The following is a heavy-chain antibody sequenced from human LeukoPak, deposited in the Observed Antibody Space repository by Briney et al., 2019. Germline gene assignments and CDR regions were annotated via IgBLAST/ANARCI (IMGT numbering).Heavy chain of an antibody. CDR1: GGSISEYY. D-gene: IGHD3-10*01. V-gene: IGHV4-4*07. Sequence: TSETLSLTCTVSGGSISEYYWSWIRQTAGKGLEYIGRINTSGSTNYNPSLKSRVTMSVDPSKNQFSLRLTSVTAADTAVYYCARGGDRSFDYWGQVTLVTVSS. CDR3: ARGGDRSFDY. CDR2: INTSGST. J-gene: IGHJ4*02.